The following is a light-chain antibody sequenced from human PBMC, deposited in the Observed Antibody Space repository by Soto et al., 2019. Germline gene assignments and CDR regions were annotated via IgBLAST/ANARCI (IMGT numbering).Light chain of an antibody. Sequence: EIVMTQSPATLSASPGERATLSCRASQSVSNNLAWYQKKPGQAPRLLIYGASTTATGIPARFRGSGSGTEFTRTISRLQSEDFAVYYCQQYNNWPPLTFGGGTKVEIK. CDR1: QSVSNN. V-gene: IGKV3D-15*01. CDR2: GAS. CDR3: QQYNNWPPLT. J-gene: IGKJ4*01.